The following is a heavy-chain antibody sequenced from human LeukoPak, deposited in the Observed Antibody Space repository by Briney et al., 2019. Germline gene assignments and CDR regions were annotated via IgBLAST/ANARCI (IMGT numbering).Heavy chain of an antibody. D-gene: IGHD5-12*01. Sequence: GGSLRLSCAASGFTFSRNGMHWVRQAPGKGLEWVAFIRNDGSNKYYADSVEGRFTISRDNSKNTLYMQVNSLRAEDTAVYYCATNSAYGFYFDFWGRGTLVTVSS. CDR3: ATNSAYGFYFDF. CDR2: IRNDGSNK. CDR1: GFTFSRNG. V-gene: IGHV3-30*02. J-gene: IGHJ4*02.